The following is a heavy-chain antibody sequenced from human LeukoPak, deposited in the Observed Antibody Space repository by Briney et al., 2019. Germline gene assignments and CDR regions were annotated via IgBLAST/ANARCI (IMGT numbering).Heavy chain of an antibody. J-gene: IGHJ4*02. D-gene: IGHD3-22*01. CDR2: IYTSGST. CDR1: GGSISSYY. CDR3: ARDMYYYDSSGYYRFDY. Sequence: PSETLPLTCTVSGGSISSYYWSWIRQPAGKGLEWIGRIYTSGSTNYNPSLKSRVTMSVDTSKNQFSLKLSSVTAADTAVYYCARDMYYYDSSGYYRFDYWGQGTLVTVSS. V-gene: IGHV4-4*07.